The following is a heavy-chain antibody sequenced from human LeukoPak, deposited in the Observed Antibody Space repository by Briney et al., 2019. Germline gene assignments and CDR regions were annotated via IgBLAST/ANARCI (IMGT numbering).Heavy chain of an antibody. J-gene: IGHJ6*03. CDR2: INSDGSST. D-gene: IGHD3-3*01. V-gene: IGHV3-74*01. CDR1: GFTFSSYW. Sequence: PGGSLRLSCAASGFTFSSYWMHWVRQAPGKGLVWVSRINSDGSSTSYVDSVKGRFTISRDNAKNTLYLQMNSLRAEDTAVYYCARVGGRAYDFWSGYFYYYYYYMDVWGKGTTVTVSS. CDR3: ARVGGRAYDFWSGYFYYYYYYMDV.